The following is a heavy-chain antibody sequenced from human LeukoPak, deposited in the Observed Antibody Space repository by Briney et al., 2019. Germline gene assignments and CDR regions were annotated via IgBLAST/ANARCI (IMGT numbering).Heavy chain of an antibody. J-gene: IGHJ6*02. Sequence: PSEILSLTCTVSGDSVRSYYWSWIRQPPGQGLEWLGHINDRESTNYNPSLQGRVTISIDTSKNQFSLKVNSVTAADTAVYYCVRDSRYGSGWFEDGLDFWGQGTTVTVSS. CDR3: VRDSRYGSGWFEDGLDF. CDR2: INDREST. D-gene: IGHD6-13*01. V-gene: IGHV4-59*02. CDR1: GDSVRSYY.